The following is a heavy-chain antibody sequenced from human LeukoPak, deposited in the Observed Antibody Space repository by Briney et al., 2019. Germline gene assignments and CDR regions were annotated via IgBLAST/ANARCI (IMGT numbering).Heavy chain of an antibody. V-gene: IGHV1-46*01. CDR2: INPSGSST. D-gene: IGHD5-18*01. CDR3: ARDRDTAMGTTFDY. J-gene: IGHJ4*02. CDR1: GYTFXXXY. Sequence: GYTFXXXYMXXXRQAPGQGLEWMGIINPSGSSTSYAQKFQGRVTMTRDTSTSTVYMELSSLRSEDTAVYYCARDRDTAMGTTFDYWGQGTLVTVSS.